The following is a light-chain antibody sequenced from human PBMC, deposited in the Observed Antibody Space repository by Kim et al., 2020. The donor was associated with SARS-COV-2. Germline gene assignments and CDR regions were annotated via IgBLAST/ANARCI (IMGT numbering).Light chain of an antibody. CDR1: QSISRY. J-gene: IGKJ2*01. V-gene: IGKV1-39*01. CDR2: AAS. CDR3: QQSYSTPYT. Sequence: SASVGDRVTLTCRASQSISRYLNLYQENPGNAPKLLIYAASSLQSGVPSRFSGSGSGTDFTLTISSLQPEDFATYYCQQSYSTPYTFGQGTKLEI.